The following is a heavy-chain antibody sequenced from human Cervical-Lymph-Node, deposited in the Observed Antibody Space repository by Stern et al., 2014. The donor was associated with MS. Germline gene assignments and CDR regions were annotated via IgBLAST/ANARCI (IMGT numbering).Heavy chain of an antibody. J-gene: IGHJ4*02. CDR2: IFPGGSDI. CDR1: GYTFTSYW. Sequence: VQLMQSGPEVKRPGESLKISCQASGYTFTSYWIGWVRQMPGKGLEWIAIIFPGGSDIRYSPSFQGQVTISADKSSSPAYLQWNNLKASDTAIYYCARQRYFDYWGQGTLVTVSS. V-gene: IGHV5-51*01. CDR3: ARQRYFDY.